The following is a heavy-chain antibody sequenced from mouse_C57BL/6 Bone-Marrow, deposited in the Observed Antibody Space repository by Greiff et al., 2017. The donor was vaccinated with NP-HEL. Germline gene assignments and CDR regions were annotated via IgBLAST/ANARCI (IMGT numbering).Heavy chain of an antibody. CDR2: IFPGGGST. CDR3: ARVGIRVDCFDY. Sequence: VQLQQSGAELMKPGASVKLSCKASGYTFSGYWMEWVKQRPGQGLEWIGQIFPGGGSTYYTENVKGKATFTADTSSNSAYMQLSSLTPEDSASYCGARVGIRVDCFDYWGQGTTLTVSS. V-gene: IGHV1-9*01. J-gene: IGHJ2*01. CDR1: GYTFSGYW. D-gene: IGHD1-1*01.